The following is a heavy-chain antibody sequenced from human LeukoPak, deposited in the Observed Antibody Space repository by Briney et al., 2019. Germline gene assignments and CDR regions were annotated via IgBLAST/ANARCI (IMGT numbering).Heavy chain of an antibody. V-gene: IGHV3-30*18. Sequence: PGGSLRLSCAASGFTFSSYGMHWVRQAPGKGLEWVAVISYDGSNKYYADSVKGRFTISRDNSKNTLYLQMNSLRAEDMAVYYCAKDKGYCSGGSCYGGGDWGQGTLVTVSS. D-gene: IGHD2-15*01. CDR3: AKDKGYCSGGSCYGGGD. J-gene: IGHJ4*02. CDR2: ISYDGSNK. CDR1: GFTFSSYG.